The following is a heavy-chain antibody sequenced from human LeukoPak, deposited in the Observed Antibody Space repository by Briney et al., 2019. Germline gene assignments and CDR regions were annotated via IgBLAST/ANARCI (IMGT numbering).Heavy chain of an antibody. D-gene: IGHD1-1*01. CDR3: ARFITTTGSFDY. Sequence: PSETLSLTCTASGGSISSSSYFWGWIRRPPGKGLEWIGSIYYSGSTYHNPSLKSRVTISVDTSKNQFSLKLSSVTAADTAMYYCARFITTTGSFDYWGQGTLVTVSS. V-gene: IGHV4-39*01. CDR2: IYYSGST. J-gene: IGHJ4*02. CDR1: GGSISSSSYF.